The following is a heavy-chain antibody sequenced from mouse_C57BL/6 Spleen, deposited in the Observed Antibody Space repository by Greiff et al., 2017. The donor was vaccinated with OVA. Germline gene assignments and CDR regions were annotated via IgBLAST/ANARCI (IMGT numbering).Heavy chain of an antibody. CDR3: AGSTVVGRWYFDV. D-gene: IGHD1-1*01. J-gene: IGHJ1*03. CDR2: IYPGSGST. Sequence: QVHVKQPGAELVKPGASVKMSCKASGYTFTSYWITWVKQRPGQGLEWIGYIYPGSGSTNYNEKFKSKATLTVDTSSSTAYMHLSSLTSKDSAVYYCAGSTVVGRWYFDVWGKGTTITVSS. V-gene: IGHV1-55*01. CDR1: GYTFTSYW.